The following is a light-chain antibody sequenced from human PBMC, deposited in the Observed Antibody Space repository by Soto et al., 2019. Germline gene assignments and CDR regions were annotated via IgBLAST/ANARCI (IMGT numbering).Light chain of an antibody. CDR3: QQYNNWPRWT. Sequence: EIVLTQSPGTLSLSPGDRATLSCRAIQSVSSSYLAWYQQKPGQAPGLLIYGASTRATGIPARFSGSGSGTEFTLTISSLQSEDFAVYYCQQYNNWPRWTFGQGTKVDI. J-gene: IGKJ1*01. CDR1: QSVSSSY. CDR2: GAS. V-gene: IGKV3-15*01.